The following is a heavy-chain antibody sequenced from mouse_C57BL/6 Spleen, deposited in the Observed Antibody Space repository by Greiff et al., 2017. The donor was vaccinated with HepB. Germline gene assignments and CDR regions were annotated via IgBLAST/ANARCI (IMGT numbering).Heavy chain of an antibody. CDR3: ARYAAGGGDYFDY. J-gene: IGHJ2*01. CDR2: IYPGDGDT. Sequence: QVQLQQSGPELVKPGASVKISCKASGYAFSSSWMNWVKQRPGKGLEWIGRIYPGDGDTNYNGKFKGEATLTADKSSSTAYMQLSSLTSEDSAVYSCARYAAGGGDYFDYWGQGTTLTVSS. V-gene: IGHV1-82*01. CDR1: GYAFSSSW. D-gene: IGHD1-1*02.